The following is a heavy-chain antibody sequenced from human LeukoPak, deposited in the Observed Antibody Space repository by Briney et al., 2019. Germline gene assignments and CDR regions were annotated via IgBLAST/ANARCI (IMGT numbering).Heavy chain of an antibody. CDR1: GGSISSYY. Sequence: SETLSLTCTVSGGSISSYYWSWIRQPPGKGLEWIGYIYYSGSTNYNPSLKSRVTISVDTSKNQFSLKLSSVTAADTAVFYCGRGGYWFDPWGQGTLVTVSS. CDR2: IYYSGST. D-gene: IGHD5-12*01. V-gene: IGHV4-59*01. J-gene: IGHJ5*02. CDR3: GRGGYWFDP.